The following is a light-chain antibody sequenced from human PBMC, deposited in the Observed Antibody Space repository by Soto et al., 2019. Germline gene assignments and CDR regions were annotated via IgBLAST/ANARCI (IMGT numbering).Light chain of an antibody. J-gene: IGKJ4*01. CDR3: KERSNWPGLT. V-gene: IGKV3-11*01. Sequence: EIVLTQSPGTLSLSPGERATLSCRASQNVDSHLAWYQQKPGQAPRLLIYDASTRATGIPARFSGTGSGTDFTLTISSLEPEDFAVYYCKERSNWPGLTFGGGTKVEIK. CDR2: DAS. CDR1: QNVDSH.